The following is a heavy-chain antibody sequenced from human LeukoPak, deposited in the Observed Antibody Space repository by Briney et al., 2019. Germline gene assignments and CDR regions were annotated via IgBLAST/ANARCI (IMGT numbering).Heavy chain of an antibody. V-gene: IGHV4-59*01. J-gene: IGHJ5*02. CDR1: GGSISSYY. CDR3: ARDERSWFDP. CDR2: IYNSGST. Sequence: SETLSLTCTVSGGSISSYYWSWIRQPPGKGLEWIGYIYNSGSTNYNPSLKSRVTISLDTPKNQFSLRLSSVTAADTAVYYCARDERSWFDPWGQGTLVTVSS.